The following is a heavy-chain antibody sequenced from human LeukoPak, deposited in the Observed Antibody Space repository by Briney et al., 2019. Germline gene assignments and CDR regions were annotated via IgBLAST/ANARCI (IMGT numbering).Heavy chain of an antibody. CDR2: MNQGGSET. J-gene: IGHJ4*02. CDR3: ARDGVAGGFDY. CDR1: GFTFSRYW. D-gene: IGHD6-19*01. V-gene: IGHV3-7*01. Sequence: GGSLRLSCAASGFTFSRYWMSWVRQAPGKGLEWVAHMNQGGSETTNVDSVKGRFTISRDDAKNLVFLQMNSLRVEDTAVYYCARDGVAGGFDYWGQGILVTVSS.